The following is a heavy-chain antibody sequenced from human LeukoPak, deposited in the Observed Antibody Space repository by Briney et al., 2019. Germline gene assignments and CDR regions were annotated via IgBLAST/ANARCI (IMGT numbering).Heavy chain of an antibody. D-gene: IGHD4/OR15-4a*01. V-gene: IGHV3-74*03. CDR1: GFNFWSYW. CDR3: VKDRDLGSANWFDP. CDR2: ISSDGSDT. Sequence: GGSLRLSCAASGFNFWSYWMHWVRQAPGKGLVWVSRISSDGSDTKYADSVKGRFTISRDNAKDTLHLQMSGLRAEDTAVYYCVKDRDLGSANWFDPWGQGTLVTVSS. J-gene: IGHJ5*02.